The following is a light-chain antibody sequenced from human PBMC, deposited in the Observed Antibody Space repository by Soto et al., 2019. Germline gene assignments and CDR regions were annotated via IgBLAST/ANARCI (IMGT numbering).Light chain of an antibody. Sequence: EIVLTQSPATLSLSPGERATLSCRASQRVSSYLAWYQQKPGQAPRLHIYDASNRATGIPARFSGSGSGTDFTLTISSLEPEDFAVYYCQQRSNWPPFTFGPGTKVDIK. J-gene: IGKJ3*01. CDR2: DAS. CDR3: QQRSNWPPFT. CDR1: QRVSSY. V-gene: IGKV3-11*01.